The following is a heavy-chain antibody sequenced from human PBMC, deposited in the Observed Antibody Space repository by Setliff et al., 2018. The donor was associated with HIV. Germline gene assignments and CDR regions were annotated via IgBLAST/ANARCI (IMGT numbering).Heavy chain of an antibody. CDR3: ARAKAVGGVIITGGLDV. Sequence: GAAVKVSCKPSGQSFTNYDIHWLRRASGQGLEWMGWMNPKSGFSGSALKFHDRVTMTRDTSTLTLYMELSSLTSEDTAVYYCARAKAVGGVIITGGLDVWGQGTTVTVSS. CDR1: GQSFTNYD. J-gene: IGHJ6*02. CDR2: MNPKSGFS. D-gene: IGHD3-16*02. V-gene: IGHV1-8*01.